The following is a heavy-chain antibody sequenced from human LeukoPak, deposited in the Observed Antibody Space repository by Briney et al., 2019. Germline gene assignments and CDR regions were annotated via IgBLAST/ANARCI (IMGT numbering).Heavy chain of an antibody. D-gene: IGHD6-19*01. J-gene: IGHJ6*03. V-gene: IGHV3-7*01. CDR3: ARGRIAVAGTYIPSNWGPQLYYMDV. Sequence: GGSLRLSCAASGFTFSNSWMNWVRQAPGKGLEWVANMNQDGRDKNYMDSVKGRFTISRDNAKNSLYLQMNSLRAEDTAVYYCARGRIAVAGTYIPSNWGPQLYYMDVWGKGTTVTVSS. CDR1: GFTFSNSW. CDR2: MNQDGRDK.